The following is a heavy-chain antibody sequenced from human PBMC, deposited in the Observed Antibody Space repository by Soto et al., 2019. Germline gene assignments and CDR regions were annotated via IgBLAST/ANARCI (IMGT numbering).Heavy chain of an antibody. J-gene: IGHJ6*02. CDR2: IDPSDSYT. CDR1: GSSFPSYW. V-gene: IGHV5-10-1*01. D-gene: IGHD3-10*01. CDR3: ARRRLDYYGSGSLGYYGMDV. Sequence: GESLKISCKGSGSSFPSYWISWVRQMPGKGLEWMGRIDPSDSYTNYSPSFQGHVTISADKSISTAYLQWSSLKASDTAMYYCARRRLDYYGSGSLGYYGMDVWGQGTTVTVSS.